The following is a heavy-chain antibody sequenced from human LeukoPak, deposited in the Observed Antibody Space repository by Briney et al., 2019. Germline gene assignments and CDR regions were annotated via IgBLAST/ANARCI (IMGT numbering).Heavy chain of an antibody. D-gene: IGHD3-3*01. Sequence: PGGSLRLSCAVSGLAFSSHWMHWVRQAPGKGLEWVANIKQDGSEKYYVDSVKGRFTISRDNAKNSLYLQMNSLRAEDTAVYYCARDGLLEWLLPFDYWGQGALVTVSS. CDR2: IKQDGSEK. V-gene: IGHV3-7*01. J-gene: IGHJ4*02. CDR3: ARDGLLEWLLPFDY. CDR1: GLAFSSHW.